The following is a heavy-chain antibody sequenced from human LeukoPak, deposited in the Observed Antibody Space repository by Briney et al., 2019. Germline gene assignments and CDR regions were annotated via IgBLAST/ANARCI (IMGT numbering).Heavy chain of an antibody. J-gene: IGHJ4*02. CDR2: MSYDGSNE. D-gene: IGHD6-19*01. Sequence: GGSLRLSCAASGFTFNNYAMHWVRQAPGKGLEWVAVMSYDGSNEYYADSVKGRFTISRDNSKDTLYLQMNSLRAEDTAVFYCARASPDSSGWYHPPSFDYWGQGTLVTVSS. CDR1: GFTFNNYA. V-gene: IGHV3-30-3*01. CDR3: ARASPDSSGWYHPPSFDY.